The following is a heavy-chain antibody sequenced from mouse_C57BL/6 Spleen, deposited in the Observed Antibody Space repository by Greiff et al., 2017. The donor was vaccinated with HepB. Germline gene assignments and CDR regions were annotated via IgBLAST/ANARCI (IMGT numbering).Heavy chain of an antibody. D-gene: IGHD2-3*01. CDR2: ISDGGSYT. J-gene: IGHJ3*01. CDR1: GFTFSSYA. Sequence: EVHLVESGGGLVKPGGSLKLSCAASGFTFSSYAMSWVRQTPEKRLEWVATISDGGSYTYYPDNVKGRFTISRENAKNNLYLQMSHLKSEDTAMYHCARDGGGYFFAYWGQGTLVTVSA. V-gene: IGHV5-4*01. CDR3: ARDGGGYFFAY.